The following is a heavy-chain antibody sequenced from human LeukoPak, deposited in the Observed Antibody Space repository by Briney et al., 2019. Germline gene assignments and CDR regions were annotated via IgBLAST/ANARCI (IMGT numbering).Heavy chain of an antibody. CDR3: ARELEENCSGGSCSTYYFDY. CDR1: GGSISSGGYY. CDR2: IYYSGST. J-gene: IGHJ4*02. D-gene: IGHD2-15*01. V-gene: IGHV4-31*03. Sequence: SETLSFTCTVSGGSISSGGYYWSWIRQHPGKGLEWIGYIYYSGSTYYNPSLKSRVTISVDTSKNQFSLKLSSVTAADTAVYYCARELEENCSGGSCSTYYFDYWGQGTLVTVSS.